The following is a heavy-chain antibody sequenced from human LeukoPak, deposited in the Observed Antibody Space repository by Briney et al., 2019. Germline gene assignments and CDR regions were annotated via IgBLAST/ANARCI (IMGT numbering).Heavy chain of an antibody. CDR3: AAEREGLVDY. Sequence: GASVKVSCKASGYTFTGYFMHWVRQAPGQGLEWMGWINPNSGGTNYAQKFQGRVTMTRDTSISTAYMELSSLRSEDTAVYYCAAEREGLVDYWGQGTLVTVSS. V-gene: IGHV1-2*02. D-gene: IGHD3/OR15-3a*01. CDR1: GYTFTGYF. CDR2: INPNSGGT. J-gene: IGHJ4*02.